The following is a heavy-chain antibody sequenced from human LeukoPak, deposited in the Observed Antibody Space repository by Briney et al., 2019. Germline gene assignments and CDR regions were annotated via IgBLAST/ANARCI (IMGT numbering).Heavy chain of an antibody. J-gene: IGHJ4*02. D-gene: IGHD1-26*01. CDR3: ARIIVGATGIDY. CDR2: INTDGSLI. V-gene: IGHV3-74*01. CDR1: GFTFSTYW. Sequence: GGSLRLSCAVSGFTFSTYWMHWVRQASGKGLVWVSRINTDGSLINYADSVKGRLTMSRDNSKNTLYLQMSSLRAEDTAVYYCARIIVGATGIDYWGQGTLVTVSS.